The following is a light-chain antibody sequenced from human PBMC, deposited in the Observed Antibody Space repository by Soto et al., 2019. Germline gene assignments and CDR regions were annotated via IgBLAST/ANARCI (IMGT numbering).Light chain of an antibody. J-gene: IGKJ1*01. CDR3: EQYGRYRT. CDR2: KAS. Sequence: DIQMTQSPSTLSASVGDRVTITCRASQSTITWLAGYQHKPGKAPNLLIYKASSLESGVPSRFSGSGSGTEFTRTMSSLQPDDVATEYGEQYGRYRTFGKGNQLAIK. V-gene: IGKV1-5*03. CDR1: QSTITW.